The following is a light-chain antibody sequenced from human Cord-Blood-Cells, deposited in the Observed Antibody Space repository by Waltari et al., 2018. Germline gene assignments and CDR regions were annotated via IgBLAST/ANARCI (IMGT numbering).Light chain of an antibody. CDR3: QQYNNWPPWT. Sequence: EIVMTQSPATLSVSPGERATLPCRASQRFSSNLAWYQQKPGQAPRLLIYGASTRATGIPARFSGSGSGTEFTLTISSLQSEDFAVYYCQQYNNWPPWTFGQGTKVEIK. CDR2: GAS. V-gene: IGKV3-15*01. CDR1: QRFSSN. J-gene: IGKJ1*01.